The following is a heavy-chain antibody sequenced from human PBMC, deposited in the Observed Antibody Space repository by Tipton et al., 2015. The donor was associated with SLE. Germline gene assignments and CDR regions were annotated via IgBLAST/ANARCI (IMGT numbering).Heavy chain of an antibody. J-gene: IGHJ4*02. CDR2: IYYSGST. CDR1: GGSISSNGYY. V-gene: IGHV4-39*01. CDR3: ARQSPEGGFDY. Sequence: GLVKPSETLSLTCTVSGGSISSNGYYWGWIRQPPGKGLEWIGNIYYSGSTYYNPSLKSRVIMSVDTSKKQFFLKLSSVTAADTAVYFCARQSPEGGFDYWGQGTLVIVSS.